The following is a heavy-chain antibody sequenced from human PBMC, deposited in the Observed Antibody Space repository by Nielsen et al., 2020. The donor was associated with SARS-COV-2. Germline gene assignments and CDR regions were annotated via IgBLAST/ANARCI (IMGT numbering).Heavy chain of an antibody. J-gene: IGHJ3*01. CDR2: INQDGTGK. Sequence: GESLKISCAASGFTFSSYWMTWVRQAPGKALEWVANINQDGTGKYYVDSVKGRFTISRDNAKNSMYLQMNRLRAGDRAVYYCARGPSAFDLWGQGTLVSVSS. CDR1: GFTFSSYW. V-gene: IGHV3-7*01. CDR3: ARGPSAFDL.